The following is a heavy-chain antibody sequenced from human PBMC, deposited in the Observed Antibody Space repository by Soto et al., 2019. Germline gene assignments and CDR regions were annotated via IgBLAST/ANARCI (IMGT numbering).Heavy chain of an antibody. CDR1: GFTFSSYG. V-gene: IGHV3-30*18. CDR3: AKEVRSGPMDV. D-gene: IGHD3-10*01. J-gene: IGHJ6*02. Sequence: GGSLRLSCAASGFTFSSYGMHWVRQAPGKGLEWETVISYDGSNKNYADSVKGRFTISRDNSKNTQYLQMNSLRAEDTAVYYCAKEVRSGPMDVWGQGTTVTVSS. CDR2: ISYDGSNK.